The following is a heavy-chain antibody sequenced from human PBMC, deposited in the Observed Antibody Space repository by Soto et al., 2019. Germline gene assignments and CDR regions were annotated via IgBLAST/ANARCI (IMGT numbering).Heavy chain of an antibody. CDR2: ISAYNGNT. D-gene: IGHD3-10*01. CDR3: VRDIAYGSGSYYWFDP. Sequence: QVQLVQSGAEVKKPGASVKVSCKASGYTFTSYGISWVRQTPGQGLEWMGWISAYNGNTNYAQKLQGRVTMTTDTSTSTAYMELRSLRSDDTAVYYCVRDIAYGSGSYYWFDPWGQGTLVTVSS. J-gene: IGHJ5*02. CDR1: GYTFTSYG. V-gene: IGHV1-18*01.